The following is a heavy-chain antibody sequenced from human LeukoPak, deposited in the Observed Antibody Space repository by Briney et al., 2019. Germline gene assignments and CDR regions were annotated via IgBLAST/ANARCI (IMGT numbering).Heavy chain of an antibody. CDR1: GGTLSSYS. D-gene: IGHD2-2*01. V-gene: IGHV1-69*06. CDR3: AGTLTGYCSSTSCIGAFDI. J-gene: IGHJ3*02. Sequence: GASVKVSCKASGGTLSSYSISWVRQAPGQGVEWVGGVIPFFGTANYAQKFQGRVTITADKSTSTAYMELSSLRSEDTAVYYCAGTLTGYCSSTSCIGAFDIWGQGTMVTVSS. CDR2: VIPFFGTA.